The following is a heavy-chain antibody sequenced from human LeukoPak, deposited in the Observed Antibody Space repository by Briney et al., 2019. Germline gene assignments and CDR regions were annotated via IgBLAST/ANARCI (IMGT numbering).Heavy chain of an antibody. CDR1: GFTFSSYG. J-gene: IGHJ4*02. D-gene: IGHD6-19*01. CDR3: AKDAFGSGRELFDY. Sequence: GGSLRLSCAASGFTFSSYGMHWVRQAPGKGLEWVAVIWYDGSNKYYADSVKGRFTISRDNSKNTLYLQMNSLRAEDTAVYSCAKDAFGSGRELFDYWGQGTLVTVSS. V-gene: IGHV3-30*02. CDR2: IWYDGSNK.